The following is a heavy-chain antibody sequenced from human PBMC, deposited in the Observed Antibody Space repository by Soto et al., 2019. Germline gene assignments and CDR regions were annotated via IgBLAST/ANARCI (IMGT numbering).Heavy chain of an antibody. J-gene: IGHJ6*02. V-gene: IGHV3-64*01. Sequence: EVQLVESGGGLVQPGASLRLSCAASGFTFSSYSMHWVRQAPGKGLEYVSAISSYGGSTYYANSVKGRFTISRDNSKNTLYLQMGSLRAEDMAVYYCAKGVNSYGMDVWGQGTTVTVSS. CDR3: AKGVNSYGMDV. D-gene: IGHD1-20*01. CDR1: GFTFSSYS. CDR2: ISSYGGST.